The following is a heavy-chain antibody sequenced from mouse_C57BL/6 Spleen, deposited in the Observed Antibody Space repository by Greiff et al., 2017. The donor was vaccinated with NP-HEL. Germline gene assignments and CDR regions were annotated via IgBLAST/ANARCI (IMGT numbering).Heavy chain of an antibody. CDR2: IHPNSGST. J-gene: IGHJ2*01. D-gene: IGHD1-1*01. V-gene: IGHV1-64*01. CDR3: ARDYGSSNY. Sequence: VQLQQSGAELVKPGASVKLSCKASGYTFTSYWMHWVKQRPGQGLEWIGMIHPNSGSTNYNEKFKSKATLTVDKSSSTAYMQLSSLTSEDAAVYYCARDYGSSNYWGQGTTLTVSS. CDR1: GYTFTSYW.